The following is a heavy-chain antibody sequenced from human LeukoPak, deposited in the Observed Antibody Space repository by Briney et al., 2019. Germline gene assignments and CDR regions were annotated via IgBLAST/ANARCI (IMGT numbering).Heavy chain of an antibody. Sequence: GRSLRLSCAASGFTFSSYAMHWVRQAPGKGLEWVAIISYDGSNKYYADSVKGRFTISRDNSKNTLYLQMNSLRTEDTAVYFCAREGSSSSFDYWGQGTLVTVSS. CDR3: AREGSSSSFDY. V-gene: IGHV3-30-3*01. J-gene: IGHJ4*02. CDR1: GFTFSSYA. D-gene: IGHD6-13*01. CDR2: ISYDGSNK.